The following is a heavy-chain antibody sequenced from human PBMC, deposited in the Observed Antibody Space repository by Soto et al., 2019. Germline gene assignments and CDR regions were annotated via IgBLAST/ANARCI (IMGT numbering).Heavy chain of an antibody. J-gene: IGHJ4*02. V-gene: IGHV1-18*04. Sequence: QVQLVQSGAEVKQPGASVKVSCKASGYTFTSYGVSWVRQAPGQGLEWMGWISAYNGDTKYSQKFQGRVTMTTDTSTSTAYMELRSLRSDDTAVYYCAWVPSFSTPDYWGQGSLVTVSS. CDR1: GYTFTSYG. CDR3: AWVPSFSTPDY. D-gene: IGHD4-4*01. CDR2: ISAYNGDT.